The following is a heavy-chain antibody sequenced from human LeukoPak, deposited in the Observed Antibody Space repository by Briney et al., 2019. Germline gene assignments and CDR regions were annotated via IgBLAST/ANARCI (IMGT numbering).Heavy chain of an antibody. CDR2: ISGGGGST. CDR1: GFTFSTYG. CDR3: AKDPDTGYDFILFGFDY. V-gene: IGHV3-23*01. Sequence: PGGSLRLSCAASGFTFSTYGMSWVRQAPGKGLEWVSSISGGGGSTYYADSVKGRFTISRDDSKNTLYLQMNSLRAEDTAVYYCAKDPDTGYDFILFGFDYWGQGTLVTVSS. J-gene: IGHJ4*02. D-gene: IGHD5-12*01.